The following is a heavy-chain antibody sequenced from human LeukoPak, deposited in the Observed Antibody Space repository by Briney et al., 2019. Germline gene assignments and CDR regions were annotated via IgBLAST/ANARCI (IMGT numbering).Heavy chain of an antibody. CDR2: ISYDGSNK. Sequence: GGSLRLSCAASGFTFSSDGMHWVRQAPGKGLEWVAVISYDGSNKYYADSVKGRFTISRDNSKNTLYLQMNSLRAEDTAVYYCAKDLSGPVLRYFDWFMGGFDYWGQGTLVTVSS. V-gene: IGHV3-30*18. CDR1: GFTFSSDG. CDR3: AKDLSGPVLRYFDWFMGGFDY. D-gene: IGHD3-9*01. J-gene: IGHJ4*02.